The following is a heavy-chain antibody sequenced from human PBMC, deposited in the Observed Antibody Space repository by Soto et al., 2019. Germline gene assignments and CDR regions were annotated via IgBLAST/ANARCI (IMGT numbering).Heavy chain of an antibody. CDR1: GYIFSSYG. CDR2: IRPFNGDT. D-gene: IGHD6-6*01. J-gene: IGHJ4*02. CDR3: ARDRSSSDY. V-gene: IGHV1-18*01. Sequence: QVQLVQSGGDVKKPGASVKVSCKASGYIFSSYGISWVRQAPGQGLEWMGWIRPFNGDTDYAQKLQGRVTMTTDTSTSTVYMELRSLRSDDTAVYYCARDRSSSDYWGQGTLVTVSS.